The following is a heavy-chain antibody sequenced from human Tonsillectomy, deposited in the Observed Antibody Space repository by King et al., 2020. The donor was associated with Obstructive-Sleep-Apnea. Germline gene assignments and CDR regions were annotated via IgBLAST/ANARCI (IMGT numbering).Heavy chain of an antibody. V-gene: IGHV5-10-1*01. Sequence: QLVQSGAEVKKSGESLRISCKGSGYSFTSYWISWVRQMPGKGLEWLGRIDPTDSSTNYSPSFQGHVTISADKSISTAYLQWSSLKAADTAMYFCARHDRGSNPPPYSDYYGMDVWGQGTTVTVSS. D-gene: IGHD1-26*01. CDR3: ARHDRGSNPPPYSDYYGMDV. CDR1: GYSFTSYW. CDR2: IDPTDSST. J-gene: IGHJ6*02.